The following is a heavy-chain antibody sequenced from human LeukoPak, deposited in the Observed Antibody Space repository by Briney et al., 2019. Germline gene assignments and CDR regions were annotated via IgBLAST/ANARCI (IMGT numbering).Heavy chain of an antibody. CDR2: INPASGGT. Sequence: ASVKVSCKASGYTFTAYYIHWVRQAPGQGLEWMGWINPASGGTNYAQKFQGRVTMTRDTSISTAYMELSSLRSDDTAVYYCVGVAGYLYGYTYWGQGTLVTVSS. D-gene: IGHD5-18*01. J-gene: IGHJ4*02. CDR1: GYTFTAYY. V-gene: IGHV1-2*02. CDR3: VGVAGYLYGYTY.